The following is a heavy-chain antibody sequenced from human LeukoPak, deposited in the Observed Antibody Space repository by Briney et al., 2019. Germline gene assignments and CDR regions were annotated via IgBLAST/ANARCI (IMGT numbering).Heavy chain of an antibody. CDR1: GFTFSSYA. Sequence: GGSLRLSCAASGFTFSSYAMGWVRQAPGKGLEWVSGITGSDDNTYYADSVKGRFTISRDKSKNMLLLQMNSLTAEDTAIYYCAKDGSYGDFDFWGQGTVVTVSP. D-gene: IGHD4-17*01. V-gene: IGHV3-23*01. CDR3: AKDGSYGDFDF. CDR2: ITGSDDNT. J-gene: IGHJ4*02.